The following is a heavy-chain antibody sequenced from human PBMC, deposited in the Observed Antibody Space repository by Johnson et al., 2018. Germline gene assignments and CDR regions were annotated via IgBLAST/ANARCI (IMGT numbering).Heavy chain of an antibody. D-gene: IGHD2-15*01. J-gene: IGHJ3*02. V-gene: IGHV1-58*01. CDR1: GFTFTSSA. CDR3: AAGAATDAFDI. Sequence: QLVESGPEVKKPGTSVKVSCKASGFTFTSSAVQWLRQARGQRLEWIGWLVVGSGNTNYAQKFQERVTITRDMSTSTASMDLSSLGSEDTAVYDCAAGAATDAFDIWGQVTMVTVSS. CDR2: LVVGSGNT.